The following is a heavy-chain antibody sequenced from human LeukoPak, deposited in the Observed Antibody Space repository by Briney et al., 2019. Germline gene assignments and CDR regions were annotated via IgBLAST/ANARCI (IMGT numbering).Heavy chain of an antibody. V-gene: IGHV3-74*01. CDR3: ATKQWLAPPPDS. CDR1: GFTFNKYW. Sequence: GSLSLSCAASGFTFNKYWWLWVRQAPGNELKGVSRINTDGTVTTYADSVKGRFTVSRDNADNTMFLQMNSVRDEDTAVYYCATKQWLAPPPDSWGQGTPVTVSS. D-gene: IGHD6-19*01. J-gene: IGHJ4*02. CDR2: INTDGTVT.